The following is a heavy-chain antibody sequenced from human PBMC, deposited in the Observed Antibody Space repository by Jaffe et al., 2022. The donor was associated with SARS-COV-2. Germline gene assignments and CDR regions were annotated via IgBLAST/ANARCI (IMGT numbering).Heavy chain of an antibody. CDR3: AISSDCSGGSCYSGFDY. D-gene: IGHD2-15*01. J-gene: IGHJ4*02. CDR2: INAGNGNT. V-gene: IGHV1-3*01. CDR1: GYTFTSYA. Sequence: QVQLVQSGAEVKKPGASVKVSCKASGYTFTSYAMHWVRQAPGQRLEWMGWINAGNGNTKYSQKFQGRVTITRDTSASTAYMELSSLRSEDTAVYYCAISSDCSGGSCYSGFDYWGQGTLVTVSS.